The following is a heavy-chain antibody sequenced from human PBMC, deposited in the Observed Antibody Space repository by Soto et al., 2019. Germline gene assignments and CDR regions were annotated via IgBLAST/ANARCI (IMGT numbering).Heavy chain of an antibody. V-gene: IGHV1-24*01. J-gene: IGHJ3*02. CDR2: FDPEDGET. CDR3: ATPHPIFGVVVHAFDI. Sequence: ASVKVSCKVSGYTLTELSMHWVRQAPGKGLEWMGGFDPEDGETIYAQKFQGRVTMTEDTSTDTAYMELSSLRSEDTAVYYCATPHPIFGVVVHAFDIWGQGTMVTVSS. D-gene: IGHD3-3*01. CDR1: GYTLTELS.